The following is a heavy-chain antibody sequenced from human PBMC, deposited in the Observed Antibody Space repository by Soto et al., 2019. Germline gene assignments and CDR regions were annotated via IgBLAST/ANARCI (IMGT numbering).Heavy chain of an antibody. J-gene: IGHJ3*02. D-gene: IGHD1-26*01. V-gene: IGHV4-34*01. CDR3: ARAGFSGPYDAFDI. CDR1: GGSLSGYY. Sequence: PSETLSLTCAVFGGSLSGYYWGWIRQPPGKGLEWIGEINASGSTNYNPSLKSRVTISVDTSKNQFSLKLTSVVAADTAVYFCARAGFSGPYDAFDIWAKGQWSPSPQ. CDR2: INASGST.